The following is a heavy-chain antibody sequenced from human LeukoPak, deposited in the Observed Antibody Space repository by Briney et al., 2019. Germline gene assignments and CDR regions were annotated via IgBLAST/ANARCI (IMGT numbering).Heavy chain of an antibody. CDR3: ARGRVYCSSTSCYLH. V-gene: IGHV4-59*01. J-gene: IGHJ4*02. CDR2: VYYSGST. D-gene: IGHD2-2*01. Sequence: PSETLSLTCSVSGGSISSYSWNWIRQAPGKGLEWIGYVYYSGSTNYNPSLKSRVTMSVDTSRSQFSLKLSSVTAADTAVYYCARGRVYCSSTSCYLHWGQGTLVTVSS. CDR1: GGSISSYS.